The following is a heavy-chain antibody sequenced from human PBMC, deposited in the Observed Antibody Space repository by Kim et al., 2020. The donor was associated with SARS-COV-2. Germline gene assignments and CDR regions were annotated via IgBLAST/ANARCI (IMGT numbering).Heavy chain of an antibody. V-gene: IGHV3-53*01. CDR2: ST. D-gene: IGHD6-19*01. Sequence: STYHAASLQSRFTISRDNSKNTLYLQMNSLRAEDTAVYYCARGSSRLDYWGQGTLVTISS. J-gene: IGHJ4*02. CDR3: ARGSSRLDY.